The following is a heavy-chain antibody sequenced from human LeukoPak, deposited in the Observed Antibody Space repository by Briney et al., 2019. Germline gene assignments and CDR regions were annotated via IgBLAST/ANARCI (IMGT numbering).Heavy chain of an antibody. CDR1: GFTFSSYS. CDR3: ARHADSSGYYRPYYFDY. J-gene: IGHJ4*02. V-gene: IGHV4-39*07. Sequence: GSLRLSCAASGFTFSSYSMSWIRQPPGKGLEWIGSIYYSGSTYYNPSLKSRVTISVDTSKNQFSLKLSSVTAADTAVYYCARHADSSGYYRPYYFDYWGQGTLVTVSS. D-gene: IGHD3-22*01. CDR2: IYYSGST.